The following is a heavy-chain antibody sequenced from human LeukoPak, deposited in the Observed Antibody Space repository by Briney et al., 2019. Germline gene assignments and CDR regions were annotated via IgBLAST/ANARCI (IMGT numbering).Heavy chain of an antibody. V-gene: IGHV4-39*07. D-gene: IGHD6-6*01. CDR3: ASAREYSSSSGRAYYFDY. CDR1: GGSISSSDYY. J-gene: IGHJ4*02. Sequence: KPSETLSLTCTVSGGSISSSDYYWGWIRQPPGKGLEWIASIYYSGTTHYNPSLKSRVTMSVDTSKNQFSLKLSSVTAADTAVYYCASAREYSSSSGRAYYFDYWGQRTLVTVSS. CDR2: IYYSGTT.